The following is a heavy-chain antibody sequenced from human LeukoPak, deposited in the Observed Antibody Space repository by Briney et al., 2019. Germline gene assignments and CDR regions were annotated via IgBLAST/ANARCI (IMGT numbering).Heavy chain of an antibody. Sequence: GGSLRLSCAASGFTFSSYALSWVRQAPGKGLEWVSAISGSGGSKFYADSVKGRFTNSRDNSKNTLYLQMNSPRAEDTAVYYCAKDRYSSSWPYFDYWGQGTLVTVSS. CDR2: ISGSGGSK. J-gene: IGHJ4*02. V-gene: IGHV3-23*01. CDR3: AKDRYSSSWPYFDY. D-gene: IGHD6-13*01. CDR1: GFTFSSYA.